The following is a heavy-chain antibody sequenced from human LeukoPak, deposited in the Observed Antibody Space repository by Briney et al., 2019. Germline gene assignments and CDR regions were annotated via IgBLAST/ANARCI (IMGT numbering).Heavy chain of an antibody. CDR3: ARGSPGYCSGGSCPDTGFDY. V-gene: IGHV4-4*02. CDR2: IYHSGST. Sequence: SETLSLTCAVSGGSISSSNWWSWVRQPLGKGLEWIGEIYHSGSTNYNPSLKSRVAISVDKSKNQFSLKLSSVTAADTAVYYCARGSPGYCSGGSCPDTGFDYWGQGTLVTVSS. J-gene: IGHJ4*02. D-gene: IGHD2-15*01. CDR1: GGSISSSNW.